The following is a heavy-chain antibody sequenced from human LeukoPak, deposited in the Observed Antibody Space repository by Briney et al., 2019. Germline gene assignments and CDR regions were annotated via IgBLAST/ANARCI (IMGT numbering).Heavy chain of an antibody. Sequence: PSETLSLTCAVSGGSISSGGYSWSWIRQPPGKGLEWIGYIYYSGSTYYNPSLKSRVTISVLTSKNRFSLKLSSVTAADTAVYYCATLTGGDDAFDIWGQGTMVTVSS. V-gene: IGHV4-30-4*07. D-gene: IGHD4-23*01. CDR3: ATLTGGDDAFDI. CDR1: GGSISSGGYS. J-gene: IGHJ3*02. CDR2: IYYSGST.